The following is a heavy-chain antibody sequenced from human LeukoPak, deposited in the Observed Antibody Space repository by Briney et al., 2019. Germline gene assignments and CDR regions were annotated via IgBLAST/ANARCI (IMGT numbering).Heavy chain of an antibody. CDR3: ARGNSHSFDY. CDR1: GFTFSTYA. Sequence: GGSLRLSCAASGFTFSTYAVNWVRQAPGKGLEWVSAITGSGGATYYADSVKGRFTISRDNSKNTLYLQMNSLRAEDTAVYYCARGNSHSFDYWGQGALVTVSS. J-gene: IGHJ4*02. V-gene: IGHV3-23*01. D-gene: IGHD4-11*01. CDR2: ITGSGGAT.